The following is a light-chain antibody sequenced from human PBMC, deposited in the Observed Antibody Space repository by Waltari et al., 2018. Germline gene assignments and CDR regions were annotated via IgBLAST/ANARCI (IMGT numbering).Light chain of an antibody. Sequence: SSELTQDPAVSVALGQTVRITCQGDSLIYYYASWYQQKPGQAPVLVMYDHDTQPSGIPNRFSASSSGNTVSLTIAGAQAEDESDYHCNSRDSSGRHLVFGGGTKLTVL. CDR3: NSRDSSGRHLV. V-gene: IGLV3-19*01. CDR1: SLIYYY. J-gene: IGLJ3*02. CDR2: DHD.